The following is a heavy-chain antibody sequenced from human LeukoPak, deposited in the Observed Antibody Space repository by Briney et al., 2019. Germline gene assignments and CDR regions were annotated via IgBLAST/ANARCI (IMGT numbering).Heavy chain of an antibody. CDR1: GGSISSYY. Sequence: PSETLSLTCTVSGGSISSYYWSWIRQPAGKGLEWIGRIYTSGTTNYNPSVTSRVTMSVDTSKNHFSLKLSSVTAADTAVYYCARGASGSYHYFDYWGQGTLVTVSS. V-gene: IGHV4-4*07. CDR3: ARGASGSYHYFDY. CDR2: IYTSGTT. D-gene: IGHD1-26*01. J-gene: IGHJ4*02.